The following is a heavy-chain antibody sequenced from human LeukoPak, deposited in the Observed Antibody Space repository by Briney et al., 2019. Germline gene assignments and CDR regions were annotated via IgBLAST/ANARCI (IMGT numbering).Heavy chain of an antibody. V-gene: IGHV4-59*01. CDR3: ARGSKYYGSGT. Sequence: SETLSLTRTVSGGSISTYYWSWIRQPPRKGLEWIGYIYYSGSTNYNPSLKSRVTISVDTSKNQFSLKLSSVTAADTAVYYCARGSKYYGSGTWGQGTLVTVSS. D-gene: IGHD3-10*01. J-gene: IGHJ5*02. CDR2: IYYSGST. CDR1: GGSISTYY.